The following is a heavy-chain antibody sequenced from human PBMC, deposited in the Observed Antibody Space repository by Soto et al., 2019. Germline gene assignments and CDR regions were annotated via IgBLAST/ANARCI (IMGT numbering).Heavy chain of an antibody. Sequence: GGSLRLSCAASGFTFSDYYMSWIRQAPGKGLEWVSYISSSGSTIYYADSVKGRFTISRDNAKNSLYLQMNSLRAEDTAVYYCARVAWNEYYDILTPLDYWGQGTLVTVSS. CDR3: ARVAWNEYYDILTPLDY. D-gene: IGHD3-9*01. CDR1: GFTFSDYY. CDR2: ISSSGSTI. J-gene: IGHJ4*02. V-gene: IGHV3-11*01.